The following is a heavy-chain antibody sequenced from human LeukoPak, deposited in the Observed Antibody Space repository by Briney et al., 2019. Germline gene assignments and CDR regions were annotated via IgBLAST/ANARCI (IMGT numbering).Heavy chain of an antibody. Sequence: PGGSLRLSCAASGFTFSDYYMNWIRQTPGKGLEWVSYISPSGSNTYYADSVKGRFTISRDNAKNSLYLQMNSLRVEDTAMYYCAKDRVSVAGSYDSWGQGTLVTVSS. CDR2: ISPSGSNT. CDR1: GFTFSDYY. V-gene: IGHV3-11*01. CDR3: AKDRVSVAGSYDS. D-gene: IGHD6-19*01. J-gene: IGHJ4*02.